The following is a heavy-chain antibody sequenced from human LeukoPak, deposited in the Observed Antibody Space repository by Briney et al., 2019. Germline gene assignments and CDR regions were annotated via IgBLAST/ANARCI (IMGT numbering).Heavy chain of an antibody. Sequence: ASVKVSCKASGYAFTGYYMHWVRQAPGQGLEWMGRINPNSGGTNYAQKFQGRVTMTRDTSISTAYMELSRLRSDDTAVYYCAKNWGWDAFDIWGQGTMVTVSS. CDR2: INPNSGGT. D-gene: IGHD3-16*01. CDR1: GYAFTGYY. CDR3: AKNWGWDAFDI. V-gene: IGHV1-2*06. J-gene: IGHJ3*02.